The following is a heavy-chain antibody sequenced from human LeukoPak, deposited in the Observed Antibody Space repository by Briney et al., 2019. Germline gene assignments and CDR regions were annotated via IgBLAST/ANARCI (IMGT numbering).Heavy chain of an antibody. CDR1: GYTFTSYY. J-gene: IGHJ5*02. Sequence: ASVKVSCKASGYTFTSYYMHWVRQAPGQGLEWMGIINPSGGSTSYAQKFQGRVTMTRDTFTSTVYMELSSLRSEDTAVYYCARNSGKYYYDWDNWFDPWGQGTLVTVSS. V-gene: IGHV1-46*03. D-gene: IGHD3-22*01. CDR3: ARNSGKYYYDWDNWFDP. CDR2: INPSGGST.